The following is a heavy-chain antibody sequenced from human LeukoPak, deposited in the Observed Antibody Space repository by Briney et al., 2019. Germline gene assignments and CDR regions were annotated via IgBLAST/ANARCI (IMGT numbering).Heavy chain of an antibody. D-gene: IGHD3-16*01. CDR1: GDSVSKNGVA. CDR3: ARGAYRCFDF. J-gene: IGHJ3*01. Sequence: SQTLSLTCVISGDSVSKNGVAWNWIRQSPSRGLEWLGRTYYSSKWNYDYAESVKGRIAITPETSKNHFSLQLTSMTPEDTAVYFCARGAYRCFDFWGQGTTVTVSS. V-gene: IGHV6-1*01. CDR2: TYYSSKWNY.